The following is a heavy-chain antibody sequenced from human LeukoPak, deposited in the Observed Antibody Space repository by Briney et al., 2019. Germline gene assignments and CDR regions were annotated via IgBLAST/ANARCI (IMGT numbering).Heavy chain of an antibody. V-gene: IGHV4-59*01. D-gene: IGHD2-2*01. CDR3: ARESRGPGRYCSSTSCLGVFDP. CDR1: GGSISSYY. CDR2: IYYSGST. Sequence: SETLSLTCTVSGGSISSYYWSWSRQPPGKGLEWIGYIYYSGSTNYNPSLKSRVTISVDTSKNQFSLKLSSVTAADTAVYYCARESRGPGRYCSSTSCLGVFDPWGQGTLVTVSS. J-gene: IGHJ5*02.